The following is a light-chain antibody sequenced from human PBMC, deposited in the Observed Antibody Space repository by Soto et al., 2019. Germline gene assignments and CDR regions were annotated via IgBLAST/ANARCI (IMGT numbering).Light chain of an antibody. J-gene: IGLJ1*01. CDR2: EGS. Sequence: SALAQPASVSGSPGQSITISCTGTSNDVGSYKLVSWYQQHPGKAPKLMIYEGSKRPSGVSNRFSGSKSGNTASLTISGLQAEDEADYYCCSYAGSSTFYVFGTGTKVTVL. CDR3: CSYAGSSTFYV. V-gene: IGLV2-23*01. CDR1: SNDVGSYKL.